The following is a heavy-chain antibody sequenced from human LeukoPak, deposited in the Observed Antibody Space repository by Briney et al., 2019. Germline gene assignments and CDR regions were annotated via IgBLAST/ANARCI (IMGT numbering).Heavy chain of an antibody. CDR2: LNPSGGST. CDR3: ARDRGYSYAKKSSYYYYRDV. J-gene: IGHJ6*03. Sequence: ASVKVSCKASGYTSTSYFIHWVRQAPGQGLEWMGLLNPSGGSTTYAQKFRGRVTMTRDMSTSTVYMELYSLTSEDTAVYYCARDRGYSYAKKSSYYYYRDVWGKGTTVTISS. D-gene: IGHD5-18*01. CDR1: GYTSTSYF. V-gene: IGHV1-46*01.